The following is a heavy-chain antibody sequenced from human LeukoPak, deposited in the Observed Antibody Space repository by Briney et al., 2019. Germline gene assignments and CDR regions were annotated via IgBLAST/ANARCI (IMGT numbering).Heavy chain of an antibody. CDR1: GFTFSSYG. CDR2: ISYDGSNK. D-gene: IGHD4-17*01. CDR3: AKGLPTVPTCHLDY. J-gene: IGHJ4*02. V-gene: IGHV3-30*18. Sequence: PGRSLRLSCAASGFTFSSYGMHWVRQAPGKGLEWVAVISYDGSNKYYADSVKGRFTISRDNSKNTLYLQMNSLRAEDTAVYYCAKGLPTVPTCHLDYWGQGTLVTVSS.